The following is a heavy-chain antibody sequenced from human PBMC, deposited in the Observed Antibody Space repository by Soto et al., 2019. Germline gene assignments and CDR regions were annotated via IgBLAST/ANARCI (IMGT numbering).Heavy chain of an antibody. V-gene: IGHV3-33*01. J-gene: IGHJ5*02. Sequence: PGGSLRLSCAASGFPFSSYGMHWVRQAPGKGLEWVAVIWYDGSNKYYADSVKGRFTISRDNSKNTLYLQMNSLRAEDTAVYYSARDPGDIVVVPAAMQGFDPWGQGTLVTVS. D-gene: IGHD2-2*01. CDR2: IWYDGSNK. CDR1: GFPFSSYG. CDR3: ARDPGDIVVVPAAMQGFDP.